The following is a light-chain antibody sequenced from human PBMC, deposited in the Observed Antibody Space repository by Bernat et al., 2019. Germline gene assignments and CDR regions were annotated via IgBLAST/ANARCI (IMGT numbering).Light chain of an antibody. CDR2: DAS. CDR1: QDISNY. Sequence: DIQMTQSPSSLSASVGDRVTITCQASQDISNYLNWYQQKPGKAPKLLIYDASNLETGVPSRFSGSGSGTDFTFTISSLQPEDIATYYCQHRATFVPETKVDIK. J-gene: IGKJ3*01. V-gene: IGKV1-33*01. CDR3: QHRAT.